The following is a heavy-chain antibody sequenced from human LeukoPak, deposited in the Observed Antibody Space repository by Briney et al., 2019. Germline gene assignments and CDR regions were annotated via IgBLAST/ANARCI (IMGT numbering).Heavy chain of an antibody. V-gene: IGHV1-46*01. CDR3: ARGSSGWSNYYYYYMDV. Sequence: ASVKVSCKASGYTFTSYYMHWVRQAPGQGLEWMGIINPSGGSTSYAQKFQGRVTMTRDTSISTAYMELSRLRSDDTAVYYCARGSSGWSNYYYYYMDVWGKGTTVTISS. CDR1: GYTFTSYY. J-gene: IGHJ6*03. CDR2: INPSGGST. D-gene: IGHD6-19*01.